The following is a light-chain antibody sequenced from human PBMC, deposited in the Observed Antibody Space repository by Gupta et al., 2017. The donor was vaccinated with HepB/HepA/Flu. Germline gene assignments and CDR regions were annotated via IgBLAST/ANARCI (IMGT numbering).Light chain of an antibody. CDR2: EVS. J-gene: IGLJ1*01. CDR3: CSYAGSSPYV. V-gene: IGLV2-23*02. Sequence: QSALTPPASVSGSPGQSIPISCTGTSSDVGSYNLVSWYQQHPGKAPKLMIYEVSKRPSGVSNRFSGSKSGNTASLTISGLQAEDEADYYCCSYAGSSPYVFGTGTKVTVL. CDR1: SSDVGSYNL.